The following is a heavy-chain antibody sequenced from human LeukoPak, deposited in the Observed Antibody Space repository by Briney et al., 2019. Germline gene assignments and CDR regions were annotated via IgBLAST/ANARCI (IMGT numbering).Heavy chain of an antibody. J-gene: IGHJ3*02. V-gene: IGHV3-53*01. CDR1: GVTVNNKY. Sequence: GGSLRLSCAASGVTVNNKYMTWVRQAPGEGLEWVSLIYNDGRTYYADSVKGRCTISRDNLKNVLYLQMNSLKVEDTALYYCARGLFLSGYLNAFDIWGQGTVVTVS. CDR3: ARGLFLSGYLNAFDI. CDR2: IYNDGRT. D-gene: IGHD3-22*01.